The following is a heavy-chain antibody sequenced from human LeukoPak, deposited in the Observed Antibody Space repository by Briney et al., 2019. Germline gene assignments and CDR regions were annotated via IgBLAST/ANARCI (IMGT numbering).Heavy chain of an antibody. CDR2: FDPEDGET. Sequence: GASVKVSCKVSGYTLTELSMHWVRQAPGKGLEWMGGFDPEDGETNYAQKFQGRVTITADESTSTAYMELSSLRSEDTAVYYCARASLVVADSSGYYYWGQGTLVTVSS. D-gene: IGHD3-22*01. CDR3: ARASLVVADSSGYYY. V-gene: IGHV1-24*01. CDR1: GYTLTELS. J-gene: IGHJ4*02.